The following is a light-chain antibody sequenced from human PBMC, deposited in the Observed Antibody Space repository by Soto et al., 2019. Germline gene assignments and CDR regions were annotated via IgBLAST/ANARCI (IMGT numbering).Light chain of an antibody. J-gene: IGLJ2*01. Sequence: QSVLTQPPSVSAAPGQRVTISCSGSSSNIENNYVSWYRHLPGTAPKLLIYDSEKRPSGIPDRFSGSKSGTSATLGITGLQTGDEADYYCGTWDNSLSAVVFGGGTKVTVL. CDR2: DSE. CDR1: SSNIENNY. CDR3: GTWDNSLSAVV. V-gene: IGLV1-51*01.